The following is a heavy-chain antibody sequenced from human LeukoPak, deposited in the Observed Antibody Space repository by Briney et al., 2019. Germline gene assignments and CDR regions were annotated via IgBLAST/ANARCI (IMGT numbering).Heavy chain of an antibody. CDR2: INHSGST. D-gene: IGHD2-15*01. Sequence: PSETLSLTCTVSGGSISGYYWSWIRQPPGKGLEWIGEINHSGSTNYNPSLKSRVTISVDTSKNQFSLKLSSVTAADTAVYYCARVEAVGQSGYWGQGTLVTVSS. V-gene: IGHV4-34*01. CDR3: ARVEAVGQSGY. J-gene: IGHJ4*02. CDR1: GGSISGYY.